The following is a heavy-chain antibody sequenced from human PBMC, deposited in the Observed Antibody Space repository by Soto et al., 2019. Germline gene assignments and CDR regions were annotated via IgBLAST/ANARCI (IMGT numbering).Heavy chain of an antibody. CDR1: GFTFSSYG. CDR2: IWYDGSNK. J-gene: IGHJ6*02. CDR3: ARHIQPYYYYGMDV. Sequence: QVQLVESGGGVVQPGRSLRLSCAASGFTFSSYGMHWVRQAPGKGLEWVAVIWYDGSNKYYADSVKGRFTISRDNSKNTLYLQMNSLRAGDTAVYYCARHIQPYYYYGMDVWGQGTTVTVSS. V-gene: IGHV3-33*01. D-gene: IGHD5-18*01.